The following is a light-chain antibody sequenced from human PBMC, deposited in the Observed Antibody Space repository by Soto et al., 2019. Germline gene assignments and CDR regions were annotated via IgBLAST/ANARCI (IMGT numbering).Light chain of an antibody. J-gene: IGKJ2*01. CDR2: GAS. CDR3: LQYNNWPKFT. CDR1: QSVRNN. Sequence: EIVMTQSPATLSVSPGERATLSCRASQSVRNNLAWYQQKPGQAPRLLISGASTRATGIPARFSGSGSGTEFTLTISSLQSEDFAVYYCLQYNNWPKFTFGQGTKLEIK. V-gene: IGKV3-15*01.